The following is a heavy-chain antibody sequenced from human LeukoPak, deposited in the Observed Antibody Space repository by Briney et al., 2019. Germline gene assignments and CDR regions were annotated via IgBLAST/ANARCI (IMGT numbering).Heavy chain of an antibody. CDR1: GYSISSGYY. V-gene: IGHV4-38-2*02. Sequence: PSETLSLTCTVSGYSISSGYYWGWIRQPPGKGLEWIGSIYHSGSTYYNSSLKSRVTISVDTSKNQFSLKLSSVTAADTAVYYCARDSAFDIWGQGTMVTVSS. J-gene: IGHJ3*02. CDR2: IYHSGST. CDR3: ARDSAFDI.